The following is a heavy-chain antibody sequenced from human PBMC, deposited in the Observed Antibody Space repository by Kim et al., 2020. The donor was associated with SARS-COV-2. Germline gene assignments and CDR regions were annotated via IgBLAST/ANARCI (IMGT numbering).Heavy chain of an antibody. V-gene: IGHV4-34*01. Sequence: SETLSLTCAVYGGSFSGYYWSWIRQPPGKGLEWIGEINHSGSTNYNPSLKSRVTISVDTSKNQFSLKLSSVTAADTAVYYCTRRCGELLYSVRVWFDPWG. D-gene: IGHD3-10*01. CDR2: INHSGST. CDR3: TRRCGELLYSVRVWFDP. J-gene: IGHJ5*02. CDR1: GGSFSGYY.